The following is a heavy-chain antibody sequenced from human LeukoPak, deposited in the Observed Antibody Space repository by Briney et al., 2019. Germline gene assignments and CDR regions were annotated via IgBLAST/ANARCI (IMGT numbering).Heavy chain of an antibody. J-gene: IGHJ5*02. D-gene: IGHD1-7*01. V-gene: IGHV1-46*01. CDR3: AKCSETGTTRWFDP. CDR1: GYTFTSYC. Sequence: ASVKVSCKASGYTFTSYCLHWVRHAPGQGLEWMGLINPSGTTTYAQNFQGRVTMTRDTSASTAYMELSSLRSDDTAVYYCAKCSETGTTRWFDPWDQGTLVTVSS. CDR2: INPSGTT.